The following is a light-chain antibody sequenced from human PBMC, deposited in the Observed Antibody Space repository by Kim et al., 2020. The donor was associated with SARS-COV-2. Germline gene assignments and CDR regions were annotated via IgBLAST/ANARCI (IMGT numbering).Light chain of an antibody. CDR2: GAY. CDR3: QQYNSWPRT. J-gene: IGKJ1*01. Sequence: VSPGESAPLPCRAIQSVDAYLAWYQQRPGQPPRLLIYGAYSRATGVPARFSGSRSGSDFTLTISSLQPEDSALYYCQQYNSWPRTFGQGTKVDIK. CDR1: QSVDAY. V-gene: IGKV3-15*01.